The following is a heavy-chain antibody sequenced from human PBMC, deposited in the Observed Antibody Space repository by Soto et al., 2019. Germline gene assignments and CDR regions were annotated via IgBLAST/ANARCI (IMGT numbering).Heavy chain of an antibody. CDR1: GGTFSSYA. CDR2: IIPIFGTA. J-gene: IGHJ6*02. V-gene: IGHV1-69*13. CDR3: ARLDYDFWSGYIYYYGMDV. D-gene: IGHD3-3*01. Sequence: ASVKVSCKASGGTFSSYAISWVRQAPGQGLEWMGGIIPIFGTANYAQKFQGRVTITADESTSTAYMELSSLRSEDTAVYYCARLDYDFWSGYIYYYGMDVWXQGTTVTVS.